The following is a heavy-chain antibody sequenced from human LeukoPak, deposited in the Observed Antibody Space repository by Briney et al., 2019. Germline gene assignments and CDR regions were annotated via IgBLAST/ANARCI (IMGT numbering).Heavy chain of an antibody. Sequence: ASVKVSCKASGYTFIGYHVHWVRQAPGQGLQWMGRINPYSGGTNYAQKFQGRVTMTRDTSIKTIYMELSRLTSDDTAVYYCARTVRGVIRYYYYMDVWGKGTTVTVSS. D-gene: IGHD3-10*01. J-gene: IGHJ6*03. CDR1: GYTFIGYH. V-gene: IGHV1-2*02. CDR3: ARTVRGVIRYYYYMDV. CDR2: INPYSGGT.